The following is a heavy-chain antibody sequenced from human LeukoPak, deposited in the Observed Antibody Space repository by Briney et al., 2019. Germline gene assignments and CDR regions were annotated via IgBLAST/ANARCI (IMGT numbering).Heavy chain of an antibody. CDR2: IRYDGSNK. J-gene: IGHJ4*02. D-gene: IGHD6-6*01. Sequence: PGGSLRLSCAASGFTFSSYAMHWVRQAPGKGLEWVAFIRYDGSNKYYADSVKGRFTISRDNSKNTLYLQMNSLRAEDTAVYYCAKALAARALPNFDYWGQGTLVTVSS. CDR3: AKALAARALPNFDY. V-gene: IGHV3-30*02. CDR1: GFTFSSYA.